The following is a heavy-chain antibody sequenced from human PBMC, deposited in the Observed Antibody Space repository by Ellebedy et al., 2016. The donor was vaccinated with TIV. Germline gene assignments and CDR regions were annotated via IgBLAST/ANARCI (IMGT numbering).Heavy chain of an antibody. J-gene: IGHJ4*02. CDR3: GGRFPIQVASPQSDITYFDS. CDR1: GESITTSGYY. V-gene: IGHV4-39*01. D-gene: IGHD3-10*01. CDR2: IYSSGTT. Sequence: SETLSLTCTIPGESITTSGYYLGWIRQSPGKGLEWIGSIYSSGTTYYNPSLRGQVTISVDTSKNQFSLNLRSMTTTDTAVYFCGGRFPIQVASPQSDITYFDSWGQGTLVTVSS.